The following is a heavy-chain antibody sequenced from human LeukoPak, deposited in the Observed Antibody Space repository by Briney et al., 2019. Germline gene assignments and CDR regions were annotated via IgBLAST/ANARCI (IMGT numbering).Heavy chain of an antibody. J-gene: IGHJ3*02. D-gene: IGHD3-16*02. CDR3: AVQGDYVWGSYRSTNAFDI. CDR2: IYSDDSDI. V-gene: IGHV5-51*01. Sequence: GEPLLISCKASGSSFTNYWIGWVRQLPAKDLEGMVRIYSDDSDIRYSPSFKGRVTISADTSISTASLQWSRLEASDTAMYYCAVQGDYVWGSYRSTNAFDIWGPGTMVTVSS. CDR1: GSSFTNYW.